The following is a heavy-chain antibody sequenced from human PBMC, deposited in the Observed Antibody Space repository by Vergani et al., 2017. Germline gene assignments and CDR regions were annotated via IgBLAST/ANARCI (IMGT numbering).Heavy chain of an antibody. J-gene: IGHJ5*02. D-gene: IGHD6-13*01. Sequence: QVQLQQWGAGLLKPSETLSLTCAVYGGSFSGYYWSWIRQPPGKGLEWIGEINHSGSTNYNPSLKSRVTISVDTSKNQFSLKLSSVTAAATAVYYCARGNPSIAAAGTGGFDPWGQGTLVTVSS. CDR1: GGSFSGYY. CDR3: ARGNPSIAAAGTGGFDP. CDR2: INHSGST. V-gene: IGHV4-34*01.